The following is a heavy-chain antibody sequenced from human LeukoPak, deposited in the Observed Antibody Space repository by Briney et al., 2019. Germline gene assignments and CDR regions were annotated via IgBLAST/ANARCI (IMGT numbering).Heavy chain of an antibody. J-gene: IGHJ4*02. CDR2: IYPGDSDT. CDR3: ARSGYSNGFDY. Sequence: GESLKISCKGSGYSFATYWIGWVRQMPGKGLEWMGIIYPGDSDTGYSPSFQGQVTISADKSISTAYLQWSSLKASDTAMYYCARSGYSNGFDYWGQGTLVTVSS. CDR1: GYSFATYW. D-gene: IGHD5-18*01. V-gene: IGHV5-51*01.